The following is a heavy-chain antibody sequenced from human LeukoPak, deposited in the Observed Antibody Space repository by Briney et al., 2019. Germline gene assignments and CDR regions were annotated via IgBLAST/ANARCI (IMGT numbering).Heavy chain of an antibody. J-gene: IGHJ3*02. V-gene: IGHV1-2*02. Sequence: ASVKVSCKASGYTFTGYYMHWVRQAPGQALEWMGWIYPNSGGTNYAQKFQGRVTMTRDTSISTAYMELSRLRSDDTAVYYCARDRYCSGGSCYLDAFDIWGQGTMVTVSS. CDR1: GYTFTGYY. CDR3: ARDRYCSGGSCYLDAFDI. CDR2: IYPNSGGT. D-gene: IGHD2-15*01.